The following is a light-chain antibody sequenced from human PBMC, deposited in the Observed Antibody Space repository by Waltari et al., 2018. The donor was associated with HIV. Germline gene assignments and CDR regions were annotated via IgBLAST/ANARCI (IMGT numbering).Light chain of an antibody. J-gene: IGLJ3*02. Sequence: QSVLTQPPSVSGAPGQRVTVSCTGSSSNLGAGFDVHWYQQIPGTAPKLLIYANNNRPSGVPDRFSGSNSGNTATLTISGTQAMDEADYYCQTWDSNTGVFGGGTKLTVL. CDR3: QTWDSNTGV. CDR2: ANN. V-gene: IGLV1-40*01. CDR1: SSNLGAGFD.